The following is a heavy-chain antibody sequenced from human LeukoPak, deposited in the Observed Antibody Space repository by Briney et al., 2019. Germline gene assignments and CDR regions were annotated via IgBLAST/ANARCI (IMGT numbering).Heavy chain of an antibody. CDR3: ARGRKPAYSFPLHFDY. CDR2: INPNSGGT. V-gene: IGHV1-2*02. CDR1: GYTFTGYY. Sequence: GASVKVSCKASGYTFTGYYMRWVRQAPGQGLEWMGWINPNSGGTNYAQKFQGRVTMTRDTSISTAYMELSRLRSDDTAVYYCARGRKPAYSFPLHFDYWGQGTLVTVSS. J-gene: IGHJ4*02. D-gene: IGHD1-14*01.